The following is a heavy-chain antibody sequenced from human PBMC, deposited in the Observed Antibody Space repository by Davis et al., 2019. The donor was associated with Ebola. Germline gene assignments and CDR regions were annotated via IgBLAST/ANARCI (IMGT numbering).Heavy chain of an antibody. Sequence: GESLKISCAASGFTFTNAWMSWVRQAPGKGLEWVGRIKSKTDGGTIDYAAPVKGRFTISRDDSKNTAFLQMNSLKTDDTAVYYCTRWEDGFDVWGQGTMVTVSS. CDR3: TRWEDGFDV. J-gene: IGHJ3*01. D-gene: IGHD5-24*01. V-gene: IGHV3-15*01. CDR1: GFTFTNAW. CDR2: IKSKTDGGTI.